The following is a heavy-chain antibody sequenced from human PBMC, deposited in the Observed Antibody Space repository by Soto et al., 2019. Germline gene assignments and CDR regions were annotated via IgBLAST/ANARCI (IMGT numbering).Heavy chain of an antibody. CDR3: ARDYHPYGDYEXSFDY. V-gene: IGHV1-18*01. CDR1: GYTFSSNG. Sequence: QVQLVQSGAEVRKPGASVKVSCKASGYTFSSNGISWVRQAPGQGLEWMGWISAYNGNTIYAQRLQGRVTLTTDTSTSTAYMELRSLRFGDTAIYYCARDYHPYGDYEXSFDYWGQGTLVTVSS. CDR2: ISAYNGNT. D-gene: IGHD4-17*01. J-gene: IGHJ4*02.